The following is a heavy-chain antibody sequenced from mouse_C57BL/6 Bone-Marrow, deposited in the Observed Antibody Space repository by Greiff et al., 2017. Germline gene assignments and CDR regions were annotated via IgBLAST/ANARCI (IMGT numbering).Heavy chain of an antibody. CDR1: GYTFTSYW. V-gene: IGHV1-5*01. Sequence: EVQLQQSGTVLARPGASVKMSCKTSGYTFTSYWMHWVKQRPGQGLEWIGAIYPGNSDTSYNQKFKGKAKLTAVTSASNAYMELSSLTNEDSAVYYCTRSFDGYYTWFAYWGQGTLVTVAA. D-gene: IGHD2-3*01. CDR2: IYPGNSDT. CDR3: TRSFDGYYTWFAY. J-gene: IGHJ3*01.